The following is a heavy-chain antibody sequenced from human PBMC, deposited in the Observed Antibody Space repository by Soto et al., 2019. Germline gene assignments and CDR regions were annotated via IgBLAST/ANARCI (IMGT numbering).Heavy chain of an antibody. CDR3: TIGSWSGEVFDI. V-gene: IGHV1-69*02. Sequence: QVQLVQSGAEVKKPGSSVKVSCKDSGGTFSTYSMFWVRQAPGQGLEWMGRIIPMLGVRNYAQRFQDRVTIIADKSTATIHMELSSLRSEDTALYYCTIGSWSGEVFDIWGQGTMVTVSS. CDR2: IIPMLGVR. CDR1: GGTFSTYS. D-gene: IGHD2-21*01. J-gene: IGHJ3*02.